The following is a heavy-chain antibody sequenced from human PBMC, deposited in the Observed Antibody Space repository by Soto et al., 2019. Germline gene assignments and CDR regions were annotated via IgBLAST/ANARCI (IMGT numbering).Heavy chain of an antibody. Sequence: ASVKVSCKASGYTFTSYYMHWVRQAPGQGLEWMGIINPSGGSTSYAQKFQGRVTMTRDTSTSTVYMELSSLRSEDTAGYYCATAHLYFGELLFYFDYWGQGTLVTVSS. CDR2: INPSGGST. CDR1: GYTFTSYY. D-gene: IGHD3-10*01. CDR3: ATAHLYFGELLFYFDY. V-gene: IGHV1-46*01. J-gene: IGHJ4*02.